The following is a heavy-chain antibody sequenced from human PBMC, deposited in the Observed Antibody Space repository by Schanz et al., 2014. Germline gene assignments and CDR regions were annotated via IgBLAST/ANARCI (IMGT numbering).Heavy chain of an antibody. J-gene: IGHJ4*02. CDR1: GFTFSSYA. V-gene: IGHV3-74*01. Sequence: VQLVESGGGVVQPGRSLRLSCAASGFTFSSYAMHWVRQAPGKGLEWVSRTSHDGSFTTFADSVKGRFTISRDNARNTLYLQMNSLRAEDTAVYYCTRDTDYHFDYWGQGTLVTVSS. CDR2: TSHDGSFT. D-gene: IGHD4-17*01. CDR3: TRDTDYHFDY.